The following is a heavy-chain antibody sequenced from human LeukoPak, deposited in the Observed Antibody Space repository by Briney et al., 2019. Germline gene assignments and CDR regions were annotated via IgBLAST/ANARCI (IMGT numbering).Heavy chain of an antibody. D-gene: IGHD6-19*01. CDR1: GFTFSSYS. Sequence: GGSLRLSCAASGFTFSSYSMNWVRQAPGKGLEWVSSISSSSSYIYYADSVKGRFTISRDNAKNSLYLQMNSLRAEDTAVYYCARDSSGWEPVGYWGQGTLVTVSS. J-gene: IGHJ4*02. CDR2: ISSSSSYI. CDR3: ARDSSGWEPVGY. V-gene: IGHV3-21*01.